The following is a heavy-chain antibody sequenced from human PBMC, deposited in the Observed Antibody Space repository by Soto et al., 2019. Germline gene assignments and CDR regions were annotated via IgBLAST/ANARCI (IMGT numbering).Heavy chain of an antibody. CDR1: GYTFTSYG. J-gene: IGHJ3*02. V-gene: IGHV1-18*04. Sequence: ASLKVSCKASGYTFTSYGISWVRQAPGQGLEWMGWISAYNGNTNYAQKLQGRVTMTTDTSTSTAYMELRSLRSDDTAVYYCARAGKDYGGNRGVHAFDIWGQGTMVTVSS. D-gene: IGHD2-15*01. CDR3: ARAGKDYGGNRGVHAFDI. CDR2: ISAYNGNT.